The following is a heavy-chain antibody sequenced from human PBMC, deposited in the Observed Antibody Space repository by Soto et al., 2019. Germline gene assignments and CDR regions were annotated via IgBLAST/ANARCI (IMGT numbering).Heavy chain of an antibody. V-gene: IGHV3-23*01. CDR2: ISAGGYT. CDR3: AKGVGGGDSVYFDY. D-gene: IGHD2-21*02. CDR1: GFTFSTYS. J-gene: IGHJ4*02. Sequence: EVQLLESGGGLVQPGGSLRLSCVASGFTFSTYSMNWVRQAPGKGLEWVSVISAGGYTYYADSVKCRFTISRDNSKNTLYVQMHSLRAEDTAVYYCAKGVGGGDSVYFDYWGQGTVVTVSS.